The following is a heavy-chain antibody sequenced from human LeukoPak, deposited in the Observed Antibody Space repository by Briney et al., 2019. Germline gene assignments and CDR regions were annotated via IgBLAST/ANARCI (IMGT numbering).Heavy chain of an antibody. CDR3: ARGPYVVPAGTTAAEYFQH. J-gene: IGHJ1*01. D-gene: IGHD2-2*01. Sequence: GGSLRLSCAASGFTFSSYGMHWVRQAPGKGLEWVAVISYDGSNKYYADSVKGRFTISRDNSKNTLYLQMNSLRAEDTAVYYCARGPYVVPAGTTAAEYFQHWGQGTLVTVSS. CDR1: GFTFSSYG. CDR2: ISYDGSNK. V-gene: IGHV3-30*19.